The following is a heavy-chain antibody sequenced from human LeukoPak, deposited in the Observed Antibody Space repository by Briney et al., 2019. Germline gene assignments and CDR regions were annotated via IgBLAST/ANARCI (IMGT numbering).Heavy chain of an antibody. J-gene: IGHJ3*02. CDR3: AKGGSVTAPDDAFGI. D-gene: IGHD5/OR15-5a*01. V-gene: IGHV3-30-3*01. Sequence: SGGSLRLSCAASGFTFSSYAMHWVRQAPGKGLEWVAVISYDGSNKYYADSVKGRFTISRDNSKNTLYLQMNSLRAEDTAIYYCAKGGSVTAPDDAFGIWGQGTMVTVSS. CDR1: GFTFSSYA. CDR2: ISYDGSNK.